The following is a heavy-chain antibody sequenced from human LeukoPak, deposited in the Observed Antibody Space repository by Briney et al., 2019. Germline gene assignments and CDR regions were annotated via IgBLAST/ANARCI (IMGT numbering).Heavy chain of an antibody. D-gene: IGHD4-23*01. J-gene: IGHJ5*02. CDR3: ARSVVTPSSWFDP. CDR1: GFPFSDYY. CDR2: IKHDGSGK. V-gene: IGHV3-7*01. Sequence: GGSLRLSCAASGFPFSDYYMTWIRQAPGKGLEWVASIKHDGSGKYYVDSVKGRFTISRDDTKNSLYLQMNSLRAEDTAVYYCARSVVTPSSWFDPWGQGTLVTVSS.